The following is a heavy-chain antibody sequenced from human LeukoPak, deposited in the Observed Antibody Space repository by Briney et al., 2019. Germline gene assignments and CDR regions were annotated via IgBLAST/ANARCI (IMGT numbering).Heavy chain of an antibody. CDR1: GFTFSSYE. V-gene: IGHV3-48*03. CDR3: ARDPPYCSGGSCTPRNWFDP. J-gene: IGHJ5*02. CDR2: ISSSGTI. Sequence: GGSLRLSCAASGFTFSSYEMNWVRQAPGKGLEWVSYISSSGTIYYADSVKGRFTISRDNAKNSLYLQMNSLRAEDTAVYYCARDPPYCSGGSCTPRNWFDPWGQGTLVTVSS. D-gene: IGHD2-15*01.